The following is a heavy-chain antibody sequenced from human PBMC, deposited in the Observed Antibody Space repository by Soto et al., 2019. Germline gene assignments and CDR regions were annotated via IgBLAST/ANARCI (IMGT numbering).Heavy chain of an antibody. Sequence: EVQLVESGGGLVQPGGSLRLSCAASGFTFSRYWMSWVRQGPGKGLEWVANIKQDGSQKNYVDSVKGRVTISRDNAKNPLYLQMNSLRSEDTAVYYCARHDYYDSSGSSYYGMDVWGQGTTVTVSS. CDR3: ARHDYYDSSGSSYYGMDV. CDR2: IKQDGSQK. CDR1: GFTFSRYW. J-gene: IGHJ6*02. D-gene: IGHD3-22*01. V-gene: IGHV3-7*04.